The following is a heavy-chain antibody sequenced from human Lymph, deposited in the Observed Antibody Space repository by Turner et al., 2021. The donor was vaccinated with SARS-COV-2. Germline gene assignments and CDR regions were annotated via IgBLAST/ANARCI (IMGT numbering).Heavy chain of an antibody. CDR2: ISYDGSNK. CDR3: ARDSSGSGTLDY. Sequence: QVQLVVSGGGVVQPGSSLRLSCAASGFTFNNYPMHWVRQAPGKGLEWVAVISYDGSNKYYADSVKGRFTISRDNSKNTLYLQMSSLRAEDTAVYYCARDSSGSGTLDYWGQGTLVTVSS. V-gene: IGHV3-30-3*01. CDR1: GFTFNNYP. J-gene: IGHJ4*02. D-gene: IGHD3-10*01.